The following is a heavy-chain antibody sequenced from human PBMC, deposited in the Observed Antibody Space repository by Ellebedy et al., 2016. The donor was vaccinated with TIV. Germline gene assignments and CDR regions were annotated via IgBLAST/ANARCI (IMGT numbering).Heavy chain of an antibody. Sequence: GESLKISCKGSGYSFTSYWIGWVRQMPGKGLEWMGIIYSGDSDTKYSPSFQGQVTISADKSISTTYLQWSSLKASDTAMYYCARLKRGYCTTTSCYDPYYYDMDVWGQGTMVTVSS. CDR2: IYSGDSDT. CDR1: GYSFTSYW. V-gene: IGHV5-51*01. CDR3: ARLKRGYCTTTSCYDPYYYDMDV. D-gene: IGHD2-2*01. J-gene: IGHJ6*02.